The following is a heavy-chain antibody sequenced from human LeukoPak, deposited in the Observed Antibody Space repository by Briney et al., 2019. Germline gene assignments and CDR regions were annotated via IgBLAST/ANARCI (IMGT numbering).Heavy chain of an antibody. V-gene: IGHV1-58*01. CDR1: GFTFTSSA. CDR2: IVVGSGNT. Sequence: SVKVSCKASGFTFTSSAVQWVRQARGQRLEWIGWIVVGSGNTNYAQKFQERVTITRDMSTGTAYMELSSLRSEDTAVDYCAADTRAVEQNWNDGTDYWGQGTLVTVSS. CDR3: AADTRAVEQNWNDGTDY. D-gene: IGHD1-1*01. J-gene: IGHJ4*02.